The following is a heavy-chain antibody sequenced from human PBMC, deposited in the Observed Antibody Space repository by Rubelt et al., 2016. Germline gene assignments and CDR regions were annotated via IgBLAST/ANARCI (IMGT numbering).Heavy chain of an antibody. Sequence: QVQLQESGPGLVKPSETLSLTCTVSGGSISSSSYYWGWIRQPPGKGLEWIGSIYYSGSTYYNPSLKSRVTISVDTSKNQFSLKLSSVTAADTAVYYCARHDRQMGATPFYFSRWGQGTLVTVSS. CDR3: ARHDRQMGATPFYFSR. V-gene: IGHV4-39*01. CDR1: GGSISSSSYY. CDR2: IYYSGST. J-gene: IGHJ4*02. D-gene: IGHD1-26*01.